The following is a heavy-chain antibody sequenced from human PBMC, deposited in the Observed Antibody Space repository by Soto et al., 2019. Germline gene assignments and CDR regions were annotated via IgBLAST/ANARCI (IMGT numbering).Heavy chain of an antibody. CDR1: GFTVSSNY. Sequence: PGGSLRLSCAASGFTVSSNYMSWVRQAPGKGLEWVSVIYSGGSTYYADSVKGRFTISRDNSKNSLYLQMNSLRAEDTASYYCARGDYGDYVCAFDIWGQGTMVTVSS. V-gene: IGHV3-66*01. CDR2: IYSGGST. J-gene: IGHJ3*02. D-gene: IGHD4-17*01. CDR3: ARGDYGDYVCAFDI.